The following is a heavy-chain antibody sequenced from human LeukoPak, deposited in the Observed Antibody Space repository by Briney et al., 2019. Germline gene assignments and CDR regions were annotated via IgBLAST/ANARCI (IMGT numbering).Heavy chain of an antibody. V-gene: IGHV3-21*04. D-gene: IGHD5-12*01. CDR2: ISSSSSYI. J-gene: IGHJ5*01. CDR3: ARTQRVYGGYGPYNWFDP. CDR1: GFTFSSYS. Sequence: GGSLRLSCAASGFTFSSYSMNWVRQAPGKGLEGVASISSSSSYIYYADSVKGRFTISRDNAQNSLYLQINSLRAEDTAVYYCARTQRVYGGYGPYNWFDPWGQGTLVTVSS.